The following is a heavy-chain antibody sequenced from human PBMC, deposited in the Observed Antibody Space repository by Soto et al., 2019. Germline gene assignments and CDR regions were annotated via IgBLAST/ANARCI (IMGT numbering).Heavy chain of an antibody. Sequence: QVQLVESGGGVVQPGRSLRLSCAASGFTFSSYAMHWVRQAPGKGLEWVAVISYDGSNKYYADSVKGRFTISRDNSKNPLYLQMNSLRAEDTAVYYCARDHSSGWYGGTYYYYGMDVWGQGTTVTVSS. CDR3: ARDHSSGWYGGTYYYYGMDV. J-gene: IGHJ6*02. CDR2: ISYDGSNK. V-gene: IGHV3-30-3*01. CDR1: GFTFSSYA. D-gene: IGHD6-19*01.